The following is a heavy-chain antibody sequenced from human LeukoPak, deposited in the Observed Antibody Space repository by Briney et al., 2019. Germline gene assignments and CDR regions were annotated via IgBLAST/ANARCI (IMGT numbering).Heavy chain of an antibody. D-gene: IGHD1-26*01. Sequence: PGGSLRLSCAASGFTFSSYSMNWVRQAPGKGLEWVSSISSSSTYIYYADSLKGRFTISRDNAKNSLYLQMNSLRAEDTAVYYCARELLGFAFDIWGQGTMVTVSS. V-gene: IGHV3-21*01. CDR2: ISSSSTYI. J-gene: IGHJ3*02. CDR1: GFTFSSYS. CDR3: ARELLGFAFDI.